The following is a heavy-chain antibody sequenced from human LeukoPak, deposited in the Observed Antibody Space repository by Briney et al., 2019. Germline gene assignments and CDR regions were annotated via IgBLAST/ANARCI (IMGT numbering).Heavy chain of an antibody. J-gene: IGHJ5*02. CDR3: ARMVGAAKWFDP. Sequence: SETLSLTCTVSGGSISSYYWSWLRQPPGKGLEWIGYIYYSGSTNYNPSLKSRVTISVDTSKNQFSLKLSSVTAADTAVYYCARMVGAAKWFDPWGQGTLVTVSS. D-gene: IGHD2-15*01. V-gene: IGHV4-59*08. CDR2: IYYSGST. CDR1: GGSISSYY.